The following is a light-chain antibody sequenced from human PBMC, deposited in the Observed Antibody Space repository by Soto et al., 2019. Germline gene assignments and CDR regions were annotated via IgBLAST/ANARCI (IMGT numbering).Light chain of an antibody. CDR2: DAS. Sequence: AIRLTPSPSSLSASVADRVPITCRASQDIAIYLAWYQQKPGKAPKFLIYDASTLENGVPSRFSGSGSGTEFTLTISSLQPDDFATYYCQQYDTYPWTFGQGTKVDVK. CDR3: QQYDTYPWT. V-gene: IGKV1-13*02. CDR1: QDIAIY. J-gene: IGKJ1*01.